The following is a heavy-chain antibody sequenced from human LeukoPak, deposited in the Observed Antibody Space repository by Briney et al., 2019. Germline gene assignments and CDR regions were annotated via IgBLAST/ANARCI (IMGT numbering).Heavy chain of an antibody. J-gene: IGHJ3*02. CDR2: ISGSGGST. Sequence: PGGSLRLSCAASAFTFSIYAMSWVRQAPGKGLEWVSAISGSGGSTYYADSVKGRFTISRDNSKNTLYLQMNSLRAEDTAVYYCAKALDYDFGAFDIWGQGTMVAVSS. D-gene: IGHD3-3*01. CDR3: AKALDYDFGAFDI. CDR1: AFTFSIYA. V-gene: IGHV3-23*01.